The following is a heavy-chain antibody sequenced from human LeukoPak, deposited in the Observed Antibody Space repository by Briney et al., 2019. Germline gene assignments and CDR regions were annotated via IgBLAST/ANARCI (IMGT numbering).Heavy chain of an antibody. CDR3: ARGGLTHDAFDI. D-gene: IGHD4/OR15-4a*01. Sequence: GGSLRLSCAASGFTFSRYSMNWVRQAPGKGLEWVSSISSSSSYIYYADSVKGRFTISRDNATNSLYLQMNSLRAEDTAVYYCARGGLTHDAFDIWGQGTMVTVSS. V-gene: IGHV3-21*01. CDR1: GFTFSRYS. J-gene: IGHJ3*02. CDR2: ISSSSSYI.